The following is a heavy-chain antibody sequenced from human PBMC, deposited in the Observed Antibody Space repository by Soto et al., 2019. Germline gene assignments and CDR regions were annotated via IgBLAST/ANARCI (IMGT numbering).Heavy chain of an antibody. J-gene: IGHJ5*02. Sequence: PSETLSLTCTVSGGSISSGDYYWSWIRQPPGKGLEWIGYIYYSGSTYYNPSLKSRVTISVDTSKNQFSLKLSSVTAADTAVYYCARGYLMVVPAAPRPNWFDPWGQGTLVTVSS. D-gene: IGHD2-2*01. CDR1: GGSISSGDYY. CDR2: IYYSGST. CDR3: ARGYLMVVPAAPRPNWFDP. V-gene: IGHV4-30-4*01.